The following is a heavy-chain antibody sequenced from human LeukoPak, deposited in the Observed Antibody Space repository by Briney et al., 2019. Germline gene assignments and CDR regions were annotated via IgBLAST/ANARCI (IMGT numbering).Heavy chain of an antibody. V-gene: IGHV3-11*04. CDR1: GFTFSDYY. CDR3: ARGSGTNFWSGYYTGFDY. J-gene: IGHJ4*02. D-gene: IGHD3-3*01. Sequence: PGGSLRLSCAASGFTFSDYYMSWIRQAPGKGLEWVSYFSSSGSTIYYADSVKGRFTISRDNAKNSLYLQMNSLRAEDTAVYYCARGSGTNFWSGYYTGFDYWGQGTLVTVSS. CDR2: FSSSGSTI.